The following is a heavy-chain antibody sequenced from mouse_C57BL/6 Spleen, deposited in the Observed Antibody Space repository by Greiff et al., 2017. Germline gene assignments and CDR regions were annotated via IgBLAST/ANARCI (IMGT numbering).Heavy chain of an antibody. CDR3: ARDSNLFDY. D-gene: IGHD2-5*01. J-gene: IGHJ2*01. V-gene: IGHV3-6*01. CDR1: GYSITSGYY. Sequence: EVQRVESGPGLVKPSQSLSLTCSVTGYSITSGYYWNWIRQFPGNKLEWMGYISYDGSNNYNPSLKNRISITRDTSKNQFFLKLNSVTTEDTATYYCARDSNLFDYWGQGTTLTVSS. CDR2: ISYDGSN.